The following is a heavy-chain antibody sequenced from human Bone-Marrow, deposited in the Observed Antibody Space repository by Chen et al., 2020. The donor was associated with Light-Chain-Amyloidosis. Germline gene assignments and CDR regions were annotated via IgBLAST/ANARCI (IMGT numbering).Heavy chain of an antibody. CDR1: CGSFSAYY. J-gene: IGHJ4*02. CDR3: ARNGHYSIDS. D-gene: IGHD2-15*01. V-gene: IGHV4-34*01. Sequence: QVQLQQWGAGLLKPSETLSLTCAVYCGSFSAYYWSWVRQPPGKGLEWIGEVTHTGSTSYNPSVESRVTMSLDISKNQFSLKLTSVTAADTAVYYCARNGHYSIDSWGQGTLVTVSS. CDR2: VTHTGST.